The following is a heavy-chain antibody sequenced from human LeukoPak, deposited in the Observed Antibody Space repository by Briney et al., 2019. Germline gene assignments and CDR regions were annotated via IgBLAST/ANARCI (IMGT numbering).Heavy chain of an antibody. Sequence: SQTLSLTCTLSGDFLTSDTYSWSWIRQPAGMQLEWIGRIYTTGTTNYNPSLRSRVTMSIDTSKNQFSLKLNSVTAADTAVYYCARASKSGSYLDYWGQGTLVTVSS. J-gene: IGHJ4*02. CDR2: IYTTGTT. V-gene: IGHV4-61*02. CDR1: GDFLTSDTYS. CDR3: ARASKSGSYLDY. D-gene: IGHD1-26*01.